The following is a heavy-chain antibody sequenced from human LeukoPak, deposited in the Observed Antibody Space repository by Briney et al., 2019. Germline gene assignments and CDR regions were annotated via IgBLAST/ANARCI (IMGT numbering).Heavy chain of an antibody. J-gene: IGHJ3*02. D-gene: IGHD3-16*02. CDR2: ISAYNGNT. CDR1: GYTFTSYG. CDR3: AREAVMITFGGVIVGDAFDI. Sequence: GASVKVSCKASGYTFTSYGISWVRQAPGQGLEGMGWISAYNGNTNYAQKLQGRVTMTTDTSTSTAYMELRSLRSDDTAVYYCAREAVMITFGGVIVGDAFDIWGQGTMVTVSS. V-gene: IGHV1-18*01.